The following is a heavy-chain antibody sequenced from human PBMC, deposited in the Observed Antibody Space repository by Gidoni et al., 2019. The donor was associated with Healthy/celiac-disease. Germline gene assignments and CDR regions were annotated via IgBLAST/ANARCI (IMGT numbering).Heavy chain of an antibody. V-gene: IGHV1-3*01. Sequence: QVQLVQSGAEVKKPGASVKGSCKASGYTFTSYAMHWVRQAPGQRLEWMGWINAGNGNTKYSQKFQGRVTITRDTSASTAYMELSSLRSEDTAVYYCARSHDYGDYALNDYWGQGTLVTVSS. CDR2: INAGNGNT. CDR1: GYTFTSYA. CDR3: ARSHDYGDYALNDY. D-gene: IGHD4-17*01. J-gene: IGHJ4*02.